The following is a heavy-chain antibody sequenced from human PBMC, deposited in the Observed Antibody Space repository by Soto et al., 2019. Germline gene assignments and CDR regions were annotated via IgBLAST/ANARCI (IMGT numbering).Heavy chain of an antibody. D-gene: IGHD3-3*01. CDR2: ISYDETNK. CDR3: AKRSGYYFDS. V-gene: IGHV3-30*18. Sequence: QVQLVESGGGVVQPGRSLRLSCAASGFTFSTYGMHWVRQAPGKGLEWVAVISYDETNKYYADSVKGRFTISRDNSKNTLDLEMSSLRAEETSIYYCAKRSGYYFDSWGQGTLVTVSS. CDR1: GFTFSTYG. J-gene: IGHJ4*02.